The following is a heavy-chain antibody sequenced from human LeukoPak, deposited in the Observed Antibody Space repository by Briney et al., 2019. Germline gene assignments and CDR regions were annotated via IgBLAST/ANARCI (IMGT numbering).Heavy chain of an antibody. CDR2: IYYTGST. Sequence: SETLSLTCTVSGGSISSSSYYWGWIRQPPGKGLEWIGSIYYTGSTYYNPSLKSRVTMSVDTSKNQFSLKLSSVTAADTAVYYCARLGSGYYRDAFDIWGQGTMVTVSS. CDR1: GGSISSSSYY. V-gene: IGHV4-39*07. CDR3: ARLGSGYYRDAFDI. D-gene: IGHD3-22*01. J-gene: IGHJ3*02.